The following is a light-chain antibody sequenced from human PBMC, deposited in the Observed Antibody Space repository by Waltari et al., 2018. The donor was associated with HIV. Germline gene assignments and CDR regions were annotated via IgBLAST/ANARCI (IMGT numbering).Light chain of an antibody. Sequence: SYELTPPPSVSVSQGQMARITCSGEALPKKYVSWYQQKPGQAPVLVIYKDKERPSGIPERFSGSSSGTMVTLTISGVQAEDEADYYCLSADSSGTYWVFGGGTEVTVL. J-gene: IGLJ3*02. CDR3: LSADSSGTYWV. V-gene: IGLV3-16*01. CDR1: ALPKKY. CDR2: KDK.